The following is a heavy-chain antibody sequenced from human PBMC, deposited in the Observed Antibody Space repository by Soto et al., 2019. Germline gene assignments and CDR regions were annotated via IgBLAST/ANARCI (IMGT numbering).Heavy chain of an antibody. CDR1: GFTFTTYT. CDR2: IYGSGDST. Sequence: PGGSLRLSCAASGFTFTTYTMNWVRQAPGKGLEWVSGIYGSGDSTFYADSVKGRFTISRDNSKNTLYLQMNSLRAEDTAVYYCAKDARPDGYNYGNFDYWGQGTLVTVSS. CDR3: AKDARPDGYNYGNFDY. V-gene: IGHV3-23*01. D-gene: IGHD5-12*01. J-gene: IGHJ4*02.